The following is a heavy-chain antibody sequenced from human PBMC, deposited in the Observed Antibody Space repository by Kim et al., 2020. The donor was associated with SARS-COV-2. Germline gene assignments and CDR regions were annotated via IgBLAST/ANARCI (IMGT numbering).Heavy chain of an antibody. Sequence: GGSLRLSCAASGFTFSGSTMHWVRQASGKGLEWVGRIRSKANNYATAYAASVKNRFTISRDDSKSTAYLQMNSLKTEDTAVYYCTRVKPAAGGWHDAFDIWGQGTQVTVSS. J-gene: IGHJ3*02. CDR1: GFTFSGST. CDR3: TRVKPAAGGWHDAFDI. CDR2: IRSKANNYAT. V-gene: IGHV3-73*01. D-gene: IGHD6-13*01.